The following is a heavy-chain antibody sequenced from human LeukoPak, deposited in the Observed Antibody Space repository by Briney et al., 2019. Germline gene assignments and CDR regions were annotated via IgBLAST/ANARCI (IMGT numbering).Heavy chain of an antibody. D-gene: IGHD6-19*01. CDR1: GYTFTGYY. CDR3: ARGRTHSSGWYGDYYYMDV. Sequence: EASVKVSCKASGYTFTGYYMHWVRQAPGQGLEWMGWINPNSGGTNYTQKFQGRVTMTRDTSISTAYMELSRLRSDDTAVYYCARGRTHSSGWYGDYYYMDVWGKGTTVTVSS. V-gene: IGHV1-2*02. CDR2: INPNSGGT. J-gene: IGHJ6*03.